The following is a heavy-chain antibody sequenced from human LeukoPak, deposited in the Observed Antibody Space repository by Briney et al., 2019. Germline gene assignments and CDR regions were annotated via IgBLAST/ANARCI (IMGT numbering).Heavy chain of an antibody. CDR1: GFTFSSYW. V-gene: IGHV3-7*03. Sequence: GGSLRLSCAASGFTFSSYWMSWVRQAPGKGLEWVANIKEDGSEKYYVDSVKGRFTISRENAKNSLYLQMNSLRAEDTAVYHCAKKSGDHFHFDFWGQGTLVTVSS. D-gene: IGHD2-21*01. CDR2: IKEDGSEK. J-gene: IGHJ4*02. CDR3: AKKSGDHFHFDF.